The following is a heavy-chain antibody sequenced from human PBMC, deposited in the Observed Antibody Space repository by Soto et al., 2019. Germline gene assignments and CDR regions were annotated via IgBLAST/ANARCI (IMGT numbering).Heavy chain of an antibody. Sequence: PSETLSLTCTVSGGSISSSSYYWGWIRQPPGKGLEWIGSIYYSGSTNYNPSLKSRATISLDTSKNQFSLKLTPVTAADTAVYYRATEGSSWPNYFDSWGQGTVVTVSS. J-gene: IGHJ4*02. CDR3: ATEGSSWPNYFDS. V-gene: IGHV4-39*07. D-gene: IGHD6-13*01. CDR1: GGSISSSSYY. CDR2: IYYSGST.